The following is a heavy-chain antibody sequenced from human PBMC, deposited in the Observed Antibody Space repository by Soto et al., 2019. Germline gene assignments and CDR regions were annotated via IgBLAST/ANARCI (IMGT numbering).Heavy chain of an antibody. CDR2: IFPGDSDT. J-gene: IGHJ6*02. CDR3: ARHLAGYSGSGAAEAMDV. CDR1: GDRFSNYW. Sequence: PGESLRISCKGSGDRFSNYWIAWVRQMPGAGLEWMGIIFPGDSDTKYSPSFQGQVTFSADQSITTAYLHWSSLKASDTATYYCARHLAGYSGSGAAEAMDVWGQGPTVTVS. V-gene: IGHV5-51*01. D-gene: IGHD3-10*01.